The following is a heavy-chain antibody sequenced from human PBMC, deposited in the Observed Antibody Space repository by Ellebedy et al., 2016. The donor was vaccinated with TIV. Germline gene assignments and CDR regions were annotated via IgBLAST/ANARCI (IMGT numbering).Heavy chain of an antibody. V-gene: IGHV4-59*01. CDR1: GGSISSYY. D-gene: IGHD4-23*01. CDR3: ARDYGGNSGNYYYYGMDV. CDR2: IYYSGST. Sequence: MPGGSLRLSCTVSGGSISSYYWSWIRQPPGKGLEWIGYIYYSGSTNYNPSLKSRVTISVDTSKNQFSLKLSSVTAADTAVYYCARDYGGNSGNYYYYGMDVWGQGTTVTVSS. J-gene: IGHJ6*02.